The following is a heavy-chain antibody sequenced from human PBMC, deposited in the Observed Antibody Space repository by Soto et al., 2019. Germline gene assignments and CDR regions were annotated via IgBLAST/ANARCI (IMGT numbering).Heavy chain of an antibody. D-gene: IGHD6-6*01. J-gene: IGHJ5*02. CDR2: VSAYNGNT. CDR1: GYTFTSYG. V-gene: IGHV1-18*01. CDR3: ARSSGSAYWFDH. Sequence: QVQLVQSGAEVKKPRASVKVSCKASGYTFTSYGLSSVRQAPGQGLEWMGWVSAYNGNTNYAQKLQGRVTMTTDTSPSTAYMELRSLRSADTAVYYCARSSGSAYWFDHLGQGTLGTVSS.